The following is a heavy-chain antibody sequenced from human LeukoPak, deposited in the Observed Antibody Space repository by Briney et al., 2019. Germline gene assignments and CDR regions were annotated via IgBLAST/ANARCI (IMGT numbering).Heavy chain of an antibody. CDR1: GGTFSSYA. J-gene: IGHJ3*02. CDR3: ARASIVVVVAAKVAAFDI. D-gene: IGHD2-15*01. Sequence: RASVKVSCKASGGTFSSYAISRGRQAPGQGLEWRARIIPIFGTANYAQKFQGRVTITADKSTSTAYMKLSSLRSEATAVYYCARASIVVVVAAKVAAFDIWGQGKMVTVSS. V-gene: IGHV1-69*06. CDR2: IIPIFGTA.